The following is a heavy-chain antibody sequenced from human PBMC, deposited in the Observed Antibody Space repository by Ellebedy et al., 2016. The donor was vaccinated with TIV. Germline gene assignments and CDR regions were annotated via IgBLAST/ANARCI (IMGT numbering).Heavy chain of an antibody. CDR3: ARLGYGGFEDY. CDR1: GYSFTSYW. V-gene: IGHV5-51*01. CDR2: VHPGDSET. Sequence: GESLKISCKGSGYSFTSYWIGWVRQMPGKGLEWMGAVHPGDSETRYSPSFQGQVTISADKSSSTAYLQWSSLKASDTAIYYGARLGYGGFEDYWGQGTLVTVSS. D-gene: IGHD5-12*01. J-gene: IGHJ4*02.